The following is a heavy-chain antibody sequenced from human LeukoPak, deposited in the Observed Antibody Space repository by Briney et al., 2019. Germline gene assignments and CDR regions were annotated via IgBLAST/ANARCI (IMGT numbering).Heavy chain of an antibody. V-gene: IGHV1-69*13. CDR3: ARLIRGYYDSSDLYFDY. D-gene: IGHD3-22*01. Sequence: SVKVSCKASGGTFTSYAISWVRQAPGQGLEWMGGIIPIFGTANYAQKFQGRVTITADESTSTAYMELSSLRSEDTAVYYCARLIRGYYDSSDLYFDYWGQGTLVTVSS. CDR1: GGTFTSYA. J-gene: IGHJ4*02. CDR2: IIPIFGTA.